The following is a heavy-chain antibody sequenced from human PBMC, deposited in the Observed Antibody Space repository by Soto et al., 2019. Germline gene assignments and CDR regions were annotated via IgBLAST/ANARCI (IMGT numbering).Heavy chain of an antibody. CDR1: GYTFTSYG. CDR2: ISAYNGNT. D-gene: IGHD2-15*01. Sequence: QVQLVQSGAEVKKPGASVKVSCKASGYTFTSYGISWVRQAPGQGLEWMGWISAYNGNTNYAQKLQGRVTMTTDTSTSTAYIELRSLRSDDTAVYYCARSPLVAATPGLWFDPWGQGTLVPVSS. V-gene: IGHV1-18*04. J-gene: IGHJ5*02. CDR3: ARSPLVAATPGLWFDP.